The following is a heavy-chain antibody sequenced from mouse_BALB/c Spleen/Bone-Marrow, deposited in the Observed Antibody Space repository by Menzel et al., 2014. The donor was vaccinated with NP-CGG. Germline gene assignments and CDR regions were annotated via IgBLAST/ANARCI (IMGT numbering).Heavy chain of an antibody. V-gene: IGHV1-18*01. Sequence: VQLQQSGPELVKPGASVKIPCKASGYTFTDYNMDWVKRSHGKSLEWIGDINPNNGGTIYNQKFKGKATLTVDKSSSTAYMELRSLTSEDTAVYYCARGHYYGSRNWYFDVWGAGTTVTVSS. D-gene: IGHD1-1*01. CDR3: ARGHYYGSRNWYFDV. J-gene: IGHJ1*01. CDR2: INPNNGGT. CDR1: GYTFTDYN.